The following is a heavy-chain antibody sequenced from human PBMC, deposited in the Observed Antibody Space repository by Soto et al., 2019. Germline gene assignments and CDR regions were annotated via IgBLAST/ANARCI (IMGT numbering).Heavy chain of an antibody. CDR3: KGRSGTTVAGPLGY. V-gene: IGHV3-74*01. Sequence: GGSLRLSCAASGFTFSSHWIHWVRQAPGKGLVWVSCIHSDGSNTIYAESVKGRFTISRDNAQNTVYLQMNSLRAEDTAVYYCKGRSGTTVAGPLGYWGQGVLVTVSS. J-gene: IGHJ4*02. CDR1: GFTFSSHW. D-gene: IGHD4-17*01. CDR2: IHSDGSNT.